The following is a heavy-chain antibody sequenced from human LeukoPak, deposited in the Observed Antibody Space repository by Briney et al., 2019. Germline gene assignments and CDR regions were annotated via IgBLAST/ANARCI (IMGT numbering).Heavy chain of an antibody. Sequence: NHGESLKISCKVSGHSVYNYWIGWVRQMPGKGLEWMGIIYPGDSDTRYSPSFQGQVTISADKSITTAYLQWSSLKASDTAIYYCARLNYYDSSGSKFDPWGQGTLVTVSS. V-gene: IGHV5-51*01. CDR1: GHSVYNYW. CDR3: ARLNYYDSSGSKFDP. J-gene: IGHJ5*02. CDR2: IYPGDSDT. D-gene: IGHD3-22*01.